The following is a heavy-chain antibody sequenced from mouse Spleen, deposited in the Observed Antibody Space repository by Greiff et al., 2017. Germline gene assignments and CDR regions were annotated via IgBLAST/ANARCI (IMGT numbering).Heavy chain of an antibody. CDR2: TFYSGIT. CDR3: ARSPSFYGNGAMDY. V-gene: IGHV3-3*01. CDR1: GFSINSDCY. J-gene: IGHJ4*01. D-gene: IGHD2-1*01. Sequence: VQLKESGPSLVRPSQTLSLTCTVTGFSINSDCYWIWIRQFPGNKLEYIGYTFYSGITYYNPSLESRTYITRDTSKNRFSLKLRSVTTEDTATYYCARSPSFYGNGAMDYWGQGTSVTVSS.